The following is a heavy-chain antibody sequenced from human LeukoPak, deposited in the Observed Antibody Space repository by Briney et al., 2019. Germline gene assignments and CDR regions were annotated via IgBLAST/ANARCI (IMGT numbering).Heavy chain of an antibody. V-gene: IGHV3-23*01. J-gene: IGHJ4*02. CDR1: GFTFSSYA. D-gene: IGHD5-18*01. Sequence: PGGSLRLSCAASGFTFSSYAMSWVRQAPGKGLEWVSAISGSGGSTYYADSVKGRFTISRDNSKNTLYLQMNSLRAEDTAVYYCAKEDHQGGYSYGSHADYWGQGTLVTVSS. CDR2: ISGSGGST. CDR3: AKEDHQGGYSYGSHADY.